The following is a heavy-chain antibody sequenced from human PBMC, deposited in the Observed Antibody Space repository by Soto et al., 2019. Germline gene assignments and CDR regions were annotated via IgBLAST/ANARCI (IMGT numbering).Heavy chain of an antibody. CDR1: GVSISSYY. Sequence: QVQLQESGPGLVKPSETLSLTCTVSGVSISSYYWSWIRQPPGKGLEWIGYIYYSGSTNYNPSLKSRVTIAVDTSKNQFSLKLSSVTAADTAVYYCARIRGSPIIWYFDLWGRGTLVTVSS. J-gene: IGHJ2*01. V-gene: IGHV4-59*12. CDR2: IYYSGST. D-gene: IGHD3-10*01. CDR3: ARIRGSPIIWYFDL.